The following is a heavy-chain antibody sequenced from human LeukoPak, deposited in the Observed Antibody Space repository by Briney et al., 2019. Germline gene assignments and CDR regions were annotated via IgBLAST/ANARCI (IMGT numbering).Heavy chain of an antibody. J-gene: IGHJ6*03. V-gene: IGHV3-73*01. Sequence: PGGSLRLSCAASGFTFSGSAVHWVRQASGKGLEWVGRITSKTNSYATAYAVSVKGRFTISRDDSKNTAYLQMNSLKTEDTAVYYCTRDREVGRYYYYYYYMDVWGKGTTVTVSS. CDR2: ITSKTNSYAT. CDR3: TRDREVGRYYYYYYYMDV. CDR1: GFTFSGSA. D-gene: IGHD2-2*01.